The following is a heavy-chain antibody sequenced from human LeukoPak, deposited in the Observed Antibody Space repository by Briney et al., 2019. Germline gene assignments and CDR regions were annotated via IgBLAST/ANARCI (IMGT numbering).Heavy chain of an antibody. CDR2: IYYSGST. CDR1: GGSISSSSCY. Sequence: SETLSLTCTVSGGSISSSSCYWGWIRQPPGKGLEWIGSIYYSGSTYYNPSLKSRVTISVDTSKNQFSLKLSSVTAADTAVYYCARSPRGILTGYPYYFDYWGQGTLVTVSS. D-gene: IGHD3-9*01. J-gene: IGHJ4*02. V-gene: IGHV4-39*01. CDR3: ARSPRGILTGYPYYFDY.